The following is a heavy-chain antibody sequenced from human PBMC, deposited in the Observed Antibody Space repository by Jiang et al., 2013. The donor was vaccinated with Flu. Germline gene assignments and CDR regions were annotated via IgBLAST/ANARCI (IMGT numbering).Heavy chain of an antibody. CDR1: GFMFSSNA. CDR3: GRNLRPGVAFLDH. J-gene: IGHJ4*02. V-gene: IGHV3-23*01. D-gene: IGHD3-10*01. CDR2: ISGDGISI. Sequence: CAASGFMFSSNAMNWVRQAPGQGLQWVSAISGDGISIYYADSVKGRFTVSRDNSKNTLYLQMNSLTADDTAVYYCGRNLRPGVAFLDHWSQGALVTVSS.